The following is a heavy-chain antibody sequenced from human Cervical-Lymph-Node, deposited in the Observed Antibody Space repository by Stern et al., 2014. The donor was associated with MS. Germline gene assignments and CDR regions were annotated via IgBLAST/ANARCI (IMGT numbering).Heavy chain of an antibody. D-gene: IGHD6-13*01. CDR3: ALSSETSDRWYSLGYDL. CDR1: GGTFSKFT. J-gene: IGHJ5*02. CDR2: IFPVLITP. V-gene: IGHV1-69*01. Sequence: VQLVQYGAEVTKPGSSVKVSCKASGGTFSKFTSSWVRQAPGQGLEWMGGIFPVLITPTYSQECRGRVTITADVSTSTVYMELSSLRSDDTAVYYCALSSETSDRWYSLGYDLWGQGTLVTVSS.